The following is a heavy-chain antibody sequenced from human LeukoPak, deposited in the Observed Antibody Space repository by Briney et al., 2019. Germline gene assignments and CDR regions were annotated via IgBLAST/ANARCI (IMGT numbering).Heavy chain of an antibody. V-gene: IGHV1-69*04. CDR1: GGTFSSYA. CDR3: AQYGSSFSFNWFDP. D-gene: IGHD6-6*01. Sequence: GASVKVSCKASGGTFSSYAISWVRQAPGQGLEWMGRIIPILGIANYAQKFQGRVTITADKSTGTAYMELSRLRSDDTAVYYCAQYGSSFSFNWFDPWGQGTLVTVSS. CDR2: IIPILGIA. J-gene: IGHJ5*02.